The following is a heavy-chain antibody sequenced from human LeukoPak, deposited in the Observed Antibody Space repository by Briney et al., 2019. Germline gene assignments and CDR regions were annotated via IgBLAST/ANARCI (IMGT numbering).Heavy chain of an antibody. V-gene: IGHV1-69*13. D-gene: IGHD3-10*01. CDR3: ARGRLGAMVRGADFDY. J-gene: IGHJ4*02. CDR2: IIPNFGTA. Sequence: ASVKVSCKASGGTFSSYAISWVRQAPGQGLEWMGGIIPNFGTANYAQKFQGRVTITADESTSTAYMELSSLRSEDTAVYYCARGRLGAMVRGADFDYWGQGTLVTVSS. CDR1: GGTFSSYA.